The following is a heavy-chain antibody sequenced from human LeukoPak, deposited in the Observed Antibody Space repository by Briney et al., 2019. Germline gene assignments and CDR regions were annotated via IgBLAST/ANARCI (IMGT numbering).Heavy chain of an antibody. CDR2: IYYSGST. V-gene: IGHV4-59*01. CDR3: ARGHADCSGGSCYSEGESMIALSDAFDI. J-gene: IGHJ3*02. Sequence: SETLSLTCTVSGGSISSYYWSWIRQPPGKGLEWIGYIYYSGSTNYNPSLKSRVTISVDTSKNQFSLKLSSVTAADTAVYYCARGHADCSGGSCYSEGESMIALSDAFDIWGQGTMVTVSS. CDR1: GGSISSYY. D-gene: IGHD2-15*01.